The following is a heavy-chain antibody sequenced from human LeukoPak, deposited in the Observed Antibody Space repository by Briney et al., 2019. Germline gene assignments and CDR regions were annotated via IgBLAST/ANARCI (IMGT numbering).Heavy chain of an antibody. Sequence: GGSLRLSCTASGFTFGDYGMNWFRQAPGKELEWVSYISSSSSTIYYADSVKGRFTISRDNSKNTLYLQMNSLRAEDTAVYYCAKEGRGSGSYFDYWGQGTLVTVSS. CDR3: AKEGRGSGSYFDY. CDR2: ISSSSSTI. CDR1: GFTFGDYG. J-gene: IGHJ4*02. D-gene: IGHD3-10*01. V-gene: IGHV3-48*01.